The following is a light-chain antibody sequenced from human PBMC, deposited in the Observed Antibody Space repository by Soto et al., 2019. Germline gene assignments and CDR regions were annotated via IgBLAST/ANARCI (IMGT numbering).Light chain of an antibody. J-gene: IGLJ1*01. CDR3: SSYTTSSTPSYV. Sequence: QSALTQPASVSGSPGQSITISCTGTSSDFGGYNSVSWYQQHPGKAPKLMIYEVSDRPLGVSNRFSGSKSGNTASLTISGLQAEDEADYYCSSYTTSSTPSYVFGTGTKVTVL. CDR2: EVS. V-gene: IGLV2-14*01. CDR1: SSDFGGYNS.